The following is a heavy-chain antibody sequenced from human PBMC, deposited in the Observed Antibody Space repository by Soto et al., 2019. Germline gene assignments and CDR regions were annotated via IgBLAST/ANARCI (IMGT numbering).Heavy chain of an antibody. CDR1: GGSISSGGYY. D-gene: IGHD2-8*01. CDR3: ARDNGLLSHRGDAFDF. V-gene: IGHV4-31*03. J-gene: IGHJ3*01. Sequence: QVQLQESGPGLVKPSQTLSLTCTVSGGSISSGGYYWSWIRQHPGKGLEWIGYIYYSGSTYYNPSLKSRVTMSVDTSKNQCSLKLSSVPAADTAVYYCARDNGLLSHRGDAFDFWGQGTMVTVSS. CDR2: IYYSGST.